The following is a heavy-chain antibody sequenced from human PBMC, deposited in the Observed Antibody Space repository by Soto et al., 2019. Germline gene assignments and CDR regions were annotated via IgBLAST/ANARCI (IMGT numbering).Heavy chain of an antibody. D-gene: IGHD5-18*01. CDR2: TTQDGSGK. V-gene: IGHV3-7*01. J-gene: IGHJ4*02. CDR3: ASLDKAMIKTAGY. CDR1: GLTFSSW. Sequence: GGSLILSCVASGLTFSSWMSWFRQAPGKGLEWVAMTTQDGSGKHYVDSVKGRFTISRDSAKNSMYLQMNSLTVEDTAMYYCASLDKAMIKTAGYWGQGTQVTVSS.